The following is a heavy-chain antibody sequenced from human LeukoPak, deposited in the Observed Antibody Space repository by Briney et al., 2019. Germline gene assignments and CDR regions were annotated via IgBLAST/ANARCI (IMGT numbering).Heavy chain of an antibody. J-gene: IGHJ4*02. Sequence: ASVKVSCKASGYTFTGYYIHWVRQAPGQGLEWMGWINPNSGVTNFAQKFQGRVTMTRDTSISTAYMELNRLRSDDTAVYYCARTYEKMATMGAFHYWGQGTLVTVSS. CDR2: INPNSGVT. V-gene: IGHV1-2*02. CDR3: ARTYEKMATMGAFHY. D-gene: IGHD5-24*01. CDR1: GYTFTGYY.